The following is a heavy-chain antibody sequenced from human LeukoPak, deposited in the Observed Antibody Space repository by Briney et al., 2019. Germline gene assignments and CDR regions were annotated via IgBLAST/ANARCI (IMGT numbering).Heavy chain of an antibody. D-gene: IGHD6-13*01. J-gene: IGHJ5*02. Sequence: ASETLSLTCTVSGGSISSYYWSWIRQPPGKGLEWIGYIYYSGSTNYNPSLKSRVTISVDTSKNQFSLKLSSVTAADTAVYYCARSQLVRRVPPRSNWFDPWGQGTLVTVSS. CDR3: ARSQLVRRVPPRSNWFDP. CDR2: IYYSGST. CDR1: GGSISSYY. V-gene: IGHV4-59*01.